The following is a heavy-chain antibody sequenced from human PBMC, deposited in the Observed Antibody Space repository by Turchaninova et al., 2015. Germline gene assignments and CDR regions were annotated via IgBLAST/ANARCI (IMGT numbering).Heavy chain of an antibody. J-gene: IGHJ4*02. CDR2: IFSIDGD. D-gene: IGHD1-26*01. V-gene: IGHV2-26*01. CDR3: ARLFYDETAYFSLGAY. Sequence: QVTLRESGPVVVKPTETLTLTCSVSGFSLTDPRMGVSWLRQSPGKPLEWLANIFSIDGDSYNTSLKCSVTLSKDPSRTQVVLTMTNMDPVDTGTYYCARLFYDETAYFSLGAYWGQGTPVIVSS. CDR1: GFSLTDPRMG.